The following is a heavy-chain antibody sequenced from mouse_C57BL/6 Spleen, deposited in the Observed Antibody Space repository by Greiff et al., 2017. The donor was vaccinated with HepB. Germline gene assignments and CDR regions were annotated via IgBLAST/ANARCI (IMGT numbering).Heavy chain of an antibody. V-gene: IGHV14-2*01. D-gene: IGHD1-1*01. CDR1: GFNFTDYY. Sequence: EVQLQESGAELVKPGASVKLSCTASGFNFTDYYMNWVKQRTEQGLEWIGRIDPEDGDTKYAPKFQGKATITADTSSNTAYLQLSSLTSEDTAVYYCARHYGSSSYWYFDAWGTGTTVTVSS. CDR3: ARHYGSSSYWYFDA. CDR2: IDPEDGDT. J-gene: IGHJ1*03.